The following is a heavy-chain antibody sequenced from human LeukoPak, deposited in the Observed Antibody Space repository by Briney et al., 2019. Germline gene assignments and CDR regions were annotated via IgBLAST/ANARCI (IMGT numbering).Heavy chain of an antibody. V-gene: IGHV3-20*04. CDR3: ARVTRGYSYGYSPSLGYYMDV. CDR2: ISWNAYST. J-gene: IGHJ6*03. CDR1: GFTFDDYG. Sequence: GGSLRLSCAAPGFTFDDYGMSWVRQPPGKGLEWVSGISWNAYSTRYADSVKGRFTISRDNAKNSLYLQMNSLRAEDTALYYCARVTRGYSYGYSPSLGYYMDVWDKGTTVTVSS. D-gene: IGHD5-18*01.